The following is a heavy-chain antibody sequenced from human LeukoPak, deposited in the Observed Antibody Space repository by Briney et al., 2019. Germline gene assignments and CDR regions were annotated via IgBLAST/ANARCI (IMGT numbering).Heavy chain of an antibody. V-gene: IGHV5-51*01. Sequence: GESLKISCKGSGYSFTSYWIGWVRQMPGKGLEWMGIIFPGDSDTRYSPSFQGQVTISADKSISTAYLQWSSLKASDTAMYYCARLAARPYYGMDVWGQGTTVTVSS. CDR3: ARLAARPYYGMDV. J-gene: IGHJ6*02. CDR1: GYSFTSYW. CDR2: IFPGDSDT. D-gene: IGHD6-6*01.